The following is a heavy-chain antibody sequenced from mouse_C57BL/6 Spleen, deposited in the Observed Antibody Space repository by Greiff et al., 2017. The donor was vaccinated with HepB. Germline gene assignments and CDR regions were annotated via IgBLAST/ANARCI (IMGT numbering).Heavy chain of an antibody. J-gene: IGHJ2*01. Sequence: VQLKESGPELVKPGASVKIPCKASGYTFTDYDMDWVKQSHGKSLEWIGDINPNNGGTIYNQKFKGKATLTVDKSSSTAYMELRSLTSEDTAVYYCARNGLHFDYWGQGTTLTVSS. CDR1: GYTFTDYD. V-gene: IGHV1-18*01. D-gene: IGHD1-2*01. CDR3: ARNGLHFDY. CDR2: INPNNGGT.